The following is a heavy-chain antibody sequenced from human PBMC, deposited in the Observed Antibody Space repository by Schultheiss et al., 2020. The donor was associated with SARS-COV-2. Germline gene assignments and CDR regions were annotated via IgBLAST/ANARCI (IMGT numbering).Heavy chain of an antibody. CDR1: GFIFSNFA. CDR3: AKGGGRSYYYYGMDV. V-gene: IGHV3-23*01. D-gene: IGHD3-16*01. Sequence: GGSLRLSCAASGFIFSNFAMNWVRQAPGKGLEWVSAVSGRDGSTYYADSVKGRFTISRDNSKNTLFLQMNSLRVEDTAVYYCAKGGGRSYYYYGMDVWGQGTTVTVSS. J-gene: IGHJ6*02. CDR2: VSGRDGST.